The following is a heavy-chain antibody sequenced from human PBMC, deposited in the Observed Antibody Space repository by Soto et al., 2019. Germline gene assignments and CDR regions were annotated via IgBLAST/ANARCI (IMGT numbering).Heavy chain of an antibody. J-gene: IGHJ6*03. CDR2: MNPNSGNT. V-gene: IGHV1-8*02. CDR1: GYTFTSYY. CDR3: ARGALDYYYYYYYMDV. D-gene: IGHD1-1*01. Sequence: ASVKVSCKASGYTFTSYYMHWVRQAPGQGLEWMGWMNPNSGNTGYAQKLQGRVTMTTDTSTSTAYMELRSLRSDDTAVYYCARGALDYYYYYYYMDVWGKGTTVTVSS.